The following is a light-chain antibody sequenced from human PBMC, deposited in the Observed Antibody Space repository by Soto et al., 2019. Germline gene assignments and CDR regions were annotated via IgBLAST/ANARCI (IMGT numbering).Light chain of an antibody. V-gene: IGLV1-40*01. CDR3: QSYDSSVSGRV. CDR1: SSNIGAGYD. Sequence: QSVLTQPASVSGSPGQSITISCTGSSSNIGAGYDVHWYQQLPGTAPKLLIYGNSNRPSGVPDRFSGSKSGTSASLAITGLQAEDEADYYCQSYDSSVSGRVFGGGTKLTVL. J-gene: IGLJ3*02. CDR2: GNS.